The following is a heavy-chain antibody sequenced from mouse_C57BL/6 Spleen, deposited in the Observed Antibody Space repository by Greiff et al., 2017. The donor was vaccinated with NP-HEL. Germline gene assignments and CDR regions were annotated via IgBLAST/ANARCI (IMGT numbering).Heavy chain of an antibody. V-gene: IGHV1-7*01. CDR1: GYTFTRYW. D-gene: IGHD1-1*01. Sequence: QVQLLQSGADLAKPGASVKLSCTASGYTFTRYWMPWVTQRPGPGLAWIGYISPSCGYIKYNQKFKDKATFSADKSSSTAYMQLSRLTYEDSAIYYCASPNYYGSSRYFDVWGTGTTVTVSS. CDR2: ISPSCGYI. J-gene: IGHJ1*03. CDR3: ASPNYYGSSRYFDV.